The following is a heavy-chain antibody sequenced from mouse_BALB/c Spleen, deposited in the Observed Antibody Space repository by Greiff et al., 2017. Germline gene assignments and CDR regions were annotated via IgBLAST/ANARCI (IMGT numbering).Heavy chain of an antibody. CDR2: INSNGGST. Sequence: EVHLVESGGGLVQPGGSLKLSCAASGFTFSSYGMSWVRQTPDKRLELVATINSNGGSTYYPDSVKGRFTISRDNAKNTLYLQMSSLKSEDTAMYYCAREDYGFWGAMDYWGQGTSVTVSS. V-gene: IGHV5-6-3*01. CDR1: GFTFSSYG. CDR3: AREDYGFWGAMDY. D-gene: IGHD1-2*01. J-gene: IGHJ4*01.